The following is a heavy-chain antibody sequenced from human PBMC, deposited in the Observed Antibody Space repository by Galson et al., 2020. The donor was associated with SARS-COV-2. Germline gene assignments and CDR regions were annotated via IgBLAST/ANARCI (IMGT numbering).Heavy chain of an antibody. J-gene: IGHJ4*02. Sequence: GASLKISCVVPGLTLGSHWMHWVRQAPGKGLVWVSRINTDGTTTNYADSVRGRFTISKDNAKNTVYLQMDNLRAEDTAVYYCARGGAYMDAGTGADDWGQGTRVTVSS. CDR1: GLTLGSHW. CDR3: ARGGAYMDAGTGADD. CDR2: INTDGTTT. D-gene: IGHD3-10*01. V-gene: IGHV3-74*01.